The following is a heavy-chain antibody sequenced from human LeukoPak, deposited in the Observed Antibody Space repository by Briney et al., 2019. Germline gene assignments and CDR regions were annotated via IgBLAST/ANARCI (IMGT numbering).Heavy chain of an antibody. CDR3: AIDYWLGGYYGSGTCFDY. D-gene: IGHD3-10*01. CDR1: GYTFTSYA. CDR2: INAGNGNT. J-gene: IGHJ4*02. Sequence: VASVKVSCKASGYTFTSYAMHWVRQAPGQRLEWMGWINAGNGNTKYSQKFQGRVTITRDTSASTAYMELSSLRSEDTAVYYCAIDYWLGGYYGSGTCFDYWGQGTLVTVSS. V-gene: IGHV1-3*01.